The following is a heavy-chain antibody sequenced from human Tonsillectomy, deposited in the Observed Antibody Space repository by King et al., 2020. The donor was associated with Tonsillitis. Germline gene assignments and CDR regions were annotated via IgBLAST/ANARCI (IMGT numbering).Heavy chain of an antibody. CDR3: VRTRYYYDTSGYPD. J-gene: IGHJ4*02. V-gene: IGHV3-64D*06. CDR1: TFTFSNYA. D-gene: IGHD3-22*01. Sequence: VQLVESGGGLVQPGGSLRLSCSASTFTFSNYAMHWVRQAPGKGLEYVSTISGYGGSTYYADPVKGRFTISRDNSKNTLYLQMSSLRAEDTAIYYCVRTRYYYDTSGYPDWGQGTLVTVSS. CDR2: ISGYGGST.